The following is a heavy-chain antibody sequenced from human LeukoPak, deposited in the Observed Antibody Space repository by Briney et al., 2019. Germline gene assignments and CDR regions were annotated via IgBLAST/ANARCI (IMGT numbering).Heavy chain of an antibody. Sequence: SETLSLTCTVSGGSISSGGYYWSWIRQPAGKGLEWIGRIYASGSTNYNPSLKSRITISIDRSKNQFSLKLSSVTAADTAVYYCARVAMVQGVMGYYYYYYMDVWGKGTTVTISS. CDR3: ARVAMVQGVMGYYYYYYMDV. CDR1: GGSISSGGYY. D-gene: IGHD3-10*01. J-gene: IGHJ6*03. V-gene: IGHV4-61*02. CDR2: IYASGST.